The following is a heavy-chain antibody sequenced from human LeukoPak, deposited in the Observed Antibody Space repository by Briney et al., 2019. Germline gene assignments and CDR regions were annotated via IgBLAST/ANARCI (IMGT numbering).Heavy chain of an antibody. CDR2: ISGSGGST. CDR1: GFTFSSYA. J-gene: IGHJ3*02. V-gene: IGHV3-23*01. Sequence: GGSLRLSCAASGFTFSSYAMSWVRQAPGKGLEWVSAISGSGGSTFYADSVKGRFTISRDNSKNTLYLQMNGLRVEDTAVYYCVREGPRGLAFDIWGQGTMVTVSS. CDR3: VREGPRGLAFDI. D-gene: IGHD3/OR15-3a*01.